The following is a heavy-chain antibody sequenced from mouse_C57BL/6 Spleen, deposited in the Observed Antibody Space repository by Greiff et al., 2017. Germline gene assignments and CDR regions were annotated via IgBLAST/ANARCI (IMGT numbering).Heavy chain of an antibody. J-gene: IGHJ2*01. D-gene: IGHD2-4*01. CDR3: ASLYYDKGGLYFDY. Sequence: QVQLKQSGPELVKPGASVKISCKASGYAFSSSWMNWVKQRPGKGLEWIGRIYPGDGDTNYNGKFKGKATLTADKSSSTAYMQLSSLPSEDSAVYFCASLYYDKGGLYFDYWGQGTTLTVSS. CDR1: GYAFSSSW. V-gene: IGHV1-82*01. CDR2: IYPGDGDT.